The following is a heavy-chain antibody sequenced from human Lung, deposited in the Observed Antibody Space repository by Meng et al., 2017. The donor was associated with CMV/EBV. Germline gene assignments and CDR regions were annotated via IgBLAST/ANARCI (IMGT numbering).Heavy chain of an antibody. D-gene: IGHD5-18*01. CDR1: GFPFRSYA. J-gene: IGHJ5*02. Sequence: SCAASGFPFRSYAMSWVRQAPGKGLEWVSSISGSVGNTYYADSVKGRFTISRDNSGDTLYMQMSSLRAEDTAVYYCAREEAMVGYYTNWFDAWRQGXLVTVSS. V-gene: IGHV3-23*01. CDR2: ISGSVGNT. CDR3: AREEAMVGYYTNWFDA.